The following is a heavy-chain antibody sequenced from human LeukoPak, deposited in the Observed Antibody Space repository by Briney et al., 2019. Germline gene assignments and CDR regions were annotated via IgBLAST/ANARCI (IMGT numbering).Heavy chain of an antibody. CDR2: INPNSGGT. V-gene: IGHV1-2*02. D-gene: IGHD3-22*01. CDR3: ARGQIVYSFDRSGYFDY. CDR1: GYTFTGYY. J-gene: IGHJ4*02. Sequence: ASVKVSCKASGYTFTGYYMHWVRQAPGQGLEWMGWINPNSGGTNYAQKFQGRVTMTRDTSISTAYMELSRLRSDDTAVYYCARGQIVYSFDRSGYFDYWGQGTLVTVSS.